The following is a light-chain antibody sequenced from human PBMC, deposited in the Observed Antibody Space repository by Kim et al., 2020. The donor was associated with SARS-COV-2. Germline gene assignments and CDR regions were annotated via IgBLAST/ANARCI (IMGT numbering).Light chain of an antibody. V-gene: IGLV2-14*03. J-gene: IGLJ2*01. CDR1: SSAVGGSNY. Sequence: SCTLTCTGPSSAVGGSNYVSWYKQHPGKAPQLMIYDVSNRPSGVSTRFSGSKSGNTASLTISGLQAEDEADYYCSSYTSSSTLYVVFGGGTQLTVL. CDR3: SSYTSSSTLYVV. CDR2: DVS.